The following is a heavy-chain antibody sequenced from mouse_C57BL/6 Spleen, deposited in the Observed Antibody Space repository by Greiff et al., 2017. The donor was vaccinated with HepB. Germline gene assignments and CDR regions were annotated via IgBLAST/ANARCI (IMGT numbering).Heavy chain of an antibody. CDR2: IYPSDSET. CDR1: GYTFTSYW. D-gene: IGHD2-4*01. V-gene: IGHV1-61*01. CDR3: ARYGDYDYY. J-gene: IGHJ2*01. Sequence: QVQLKQPGAELVRPGSSVKLSCKASGYTFTSYWMDWVKQRPGQGLEWIGNIYPSDSETHYNQKFKDKATLTVDKSSSTAYMQLSSLTSEDSAVYYCARYGDYDYYWGQGTTLTVSS.